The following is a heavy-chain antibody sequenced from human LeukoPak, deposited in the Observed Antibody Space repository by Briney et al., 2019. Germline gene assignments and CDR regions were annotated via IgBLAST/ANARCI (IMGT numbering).Heavy chain of an antibody. V-gene: IGHV1-69*01. J-gene: IGHJ4*02. CDR3: ARGRDGYNLDSY. D-gene: IGHD5-24*01. CDR2: IIPIFGTA. CDR1: GGTFSSYA. Sequence: SVKVSCKASGGTFSSYAISWVRQAPGQGLEWMGGIIPIFGTANYAQRFQGRVTITADESTSTAYMELSSLRSEDTAVYYCARGRDGYNLDSYWGQGTLVTVSS.